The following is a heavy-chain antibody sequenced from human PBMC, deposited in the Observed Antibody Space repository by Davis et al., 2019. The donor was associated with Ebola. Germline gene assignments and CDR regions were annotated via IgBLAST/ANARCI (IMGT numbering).Heavy chain of an antibody. CDR2: ISASGGST. J-gene: IGHJ4*02. V-gene: IGHV3-23*01. CDR1: GFPFYSHG. Sequence: GGSLRLSCAASGFPFYSHGMSWVRQAPGKGLEWVSHISASGGSTRYADSVKGRFTISRDNAKNSLFLQMNSLRVEDTAVYYCTKTISATPGDYWGQGTLVTVSS. D-gene: IGHD4/OR15-4a*01. CDR3: TKTISATPGDY.